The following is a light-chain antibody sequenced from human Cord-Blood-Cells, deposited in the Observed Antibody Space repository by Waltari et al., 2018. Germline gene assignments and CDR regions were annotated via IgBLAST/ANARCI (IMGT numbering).Light chain of an antibody. CDR1: QSISSY. J-gene: IGKJ4*01. V-gene: IGKV1-39*01. CDR2: AAS. CDR3: QQSYSTP. Sequence: DIQMTQSPSSLSASVGDRDTITCRASQSISSYLTWYQQKPGKAPKLLIYAASNLQSGVPSRFSGSGSGTDFTLTISSLQPEDFATYYCQQSYSTPFGGGTKVEIK.